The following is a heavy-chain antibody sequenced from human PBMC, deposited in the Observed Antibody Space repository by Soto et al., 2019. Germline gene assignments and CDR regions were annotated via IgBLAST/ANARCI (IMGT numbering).Heavy chain of an antibody. D-gene: IGHD2-2*01. V-gene: IGHV3-30*18. CDR2: ISYDGSNK. CDR3: AKGPAIVLVPAAMNYCYGMDV. CDR1: GFTFSSYG. Sequence: QVQLVESGGGVVQPGRSLRLSCAASGFTFSSYGMHWVRQAPGEGLEWVALISYDGSNKYYADSVKGRFTISRDYSKNTVYLQMNSLIAEDTAVYYCAKGPAIVLVPAAMNYCYGMDVWGQGTTVTVSS. J-gene: IGHJ6*02.